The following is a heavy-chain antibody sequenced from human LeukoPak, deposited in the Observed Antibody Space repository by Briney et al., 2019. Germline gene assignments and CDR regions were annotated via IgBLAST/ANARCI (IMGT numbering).Heavy chain of an antibody. D-gene: IGHD6-13*01. V-gene: IGHV1-3*04. CDR1: GYTFTNHA. CDR3: ARPGASSPGNWFAS. CDR2: INTADGNT. J-gene: IGHJ5*01. Sequence: ASVKVSCKASGYTFTNHAMHWVRQAPGQGLEWMGWINTADGNTKYSQKFQGRVTITRDTSASIVCLELTSLRSEDTAVYYCARPGASSPGNWFASWGQGTLVTVSS.